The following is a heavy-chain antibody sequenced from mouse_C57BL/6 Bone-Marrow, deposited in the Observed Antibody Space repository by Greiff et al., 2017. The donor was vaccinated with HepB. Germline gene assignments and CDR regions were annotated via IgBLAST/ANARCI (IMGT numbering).Heavy chain of an antibody. V-gene: IGHV14-1*01. CDR2: IDPEDGDT. D-gene: IGHD1-1*01. J-gene: IGHJ2*01. Sequence: EVKLVESGAELVRPGASVKLSCTASGFNIKDYYMHWVKQRPEQGLAWIGRIDPEDGDTEYAPKFQGKATMTADTSSNTAYLQLSSLTSEDTAVYYCTTGYGSSLYYFDYWGQGTTLTVSS. CDR1: GFNIKDYY. CDR3: TTGYGSSLYYFDY.